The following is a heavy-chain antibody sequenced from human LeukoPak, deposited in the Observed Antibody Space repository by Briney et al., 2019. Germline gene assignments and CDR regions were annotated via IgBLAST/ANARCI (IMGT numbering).Heavy chain of an antibody. Sequence: PGGSLRLSCAASGFTFSSYATHWVRQAPGKGLEWVAVISYDGSNKYYADSVKGRFTISRDNSKNTLYLQMNSLRAEDTAVYYCARGRFVVGDGFDYWGQGTLVTVSS. D-gene: IGHD2-2*01. CDR2: ISYDGSNK. CDR3: ARGRFVVGDGFDY. J-gene: IGHJ4*02. CDR1: GFTFSSYA. V-gene: IGHV3-30-3*01.